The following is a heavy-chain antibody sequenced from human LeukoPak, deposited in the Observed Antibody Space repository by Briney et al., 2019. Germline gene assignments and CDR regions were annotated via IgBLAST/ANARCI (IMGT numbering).Heavy chain of an antibody. J-gene: IGHJ4*02. D-gene: IGHD2-2*01. V-gene: IGHV4-59*01. CDR3: TSGYCSGTSCSLDY. Sequence: PSETLSLTCTVSGDSISSYYWSWIRQPPGKGLEWIGYIYYTGSTHYNPSLKSRVTISVGTSKTQFSLKLTSVTAADTAVYYCTSGYCSGTSCSLDYWGQGTLVTVSS. CDR2: IYYTGST. CDR1: GDSISSYY.